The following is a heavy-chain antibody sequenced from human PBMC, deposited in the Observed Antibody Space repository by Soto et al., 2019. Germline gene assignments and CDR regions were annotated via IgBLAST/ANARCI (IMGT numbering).Heavy chain of an antibody. CDR1: GFTFSNSA. Sequence: ASVKVSCKASGFTFSNSAVQWARQARGQRLEWIGWIVVGSGNTNYAQKFQERVTITRDMSTTTAYMELSSLRSVDTAVYYCATDKGDSYGYGNYWGQGTLVTVSS. D-gene: IGHD5-18*01. CDR2: IVVGSGNT. J-gene: IGHJ4*02. V-gene: IGHV1-58*01. CDR3: ATDKGDSYGYGNY.